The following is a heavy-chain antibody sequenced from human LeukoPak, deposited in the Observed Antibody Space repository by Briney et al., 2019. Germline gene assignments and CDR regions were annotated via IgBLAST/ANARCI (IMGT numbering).Heavy chain of an antibody. Sequence: ASVKVSCKASGGTFSSYAISWVRQAPGQGLEWMGWISAYNGNTNYAQKLQGRVTMTTDTSTSTAYMELRSLRSDDTAVYYCARAPKTMVRGVIYQIDIWGQGTMVTVSS. CDR1: GGTFSSYA. J-gene: IGHJ3*02. CDR3: ARAPKTMVRGVIYQIDI. V-gene: IGHV1-18*01. D-gene: IGHD3-10*01. CDR2: ISAYNGNT.